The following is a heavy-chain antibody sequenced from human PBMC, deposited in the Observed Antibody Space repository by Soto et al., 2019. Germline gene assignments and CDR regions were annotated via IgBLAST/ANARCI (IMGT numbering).Heavy chain of an antibody. CDR2: INHSGST. D-gene: IGHD6-13*01. CDR1: GGSFSGYY. CDR3: ARGRIAAAGYGMDV. Sequence: ASETLSLTCAVYGGSFSGYYWSWIRQPPGKGLEWIGEINHSGSTNYNPSLKSRVTISVDTSKNQFSLKLSSVTTADTAVYYCARGRIAAAGYGMDVWGQGTTVTVSS. V-gene: IGHV4-34*01. J-gene: IGHJ6*02.